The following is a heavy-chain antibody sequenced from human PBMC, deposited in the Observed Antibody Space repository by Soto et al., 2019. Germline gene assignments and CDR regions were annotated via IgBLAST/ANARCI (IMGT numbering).Heavy chain of an antibody. CDR2: ITSNGDST. CDR1: GFDFNKYA. CDR3: AKDSPSYTTSPFYFDS. V-gene: IGHV3-23*01. J-gene: IGHJ4*02. D-gene: IGHD2-2*02. Sequence: SGGSLRLSCAAFGFDFNKYAMTWVRQAPGKGLQWVSSITSNGDSTYYADSVKGRFTTSRDNSKNTLYLQMNSLRADDTAVFYCAKDSPSYTTSPFYFDSWGQGTLVTAPQ.